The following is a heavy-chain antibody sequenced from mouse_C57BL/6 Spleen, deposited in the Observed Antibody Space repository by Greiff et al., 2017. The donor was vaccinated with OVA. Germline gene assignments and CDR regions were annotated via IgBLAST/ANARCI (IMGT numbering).Heavy chain of an antibody. CDR2: IDPSDSYT. V-gene: IGHV1-50*01. CDR1: GYTFTSYW. CDR3: AREGKTGSGYFDY. Sequence: VQLQQPGAELVKPGASVKLSCKASGYTFTSYWMQWVKQRPGQGLEWIGEIDPSDSYTNYNQKFKGKATLTVDTSSSTAYMQLSSLTSEDSAVYYCAREGKTGSGYFDYWGQGTTLTVSS. J-gene: IGHJ2*01. D-gene: IGHD4-1*01.